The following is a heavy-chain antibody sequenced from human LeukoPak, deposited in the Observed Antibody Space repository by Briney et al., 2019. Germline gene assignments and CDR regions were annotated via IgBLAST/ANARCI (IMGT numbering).Heavy chain of an antibody. CDR2: INHSGNT. CDR3: ARVYSDSWPGYYFDN. D-gene: IGHD6-13*01. Sequence: SETLSLTCGVYGGPFSGYYWSWIRQPPEKGLEWIGGINHSGNTNYNPSLKSRVTISADTSKNQFSLKLGSVTAADTAVYYCARVYSDSWPGYYFDNWGQGTLVTVSS. V-gene: IGHV4-34*01. CDR1: GGPFSGYY. J-gene: IGHJ4*02.